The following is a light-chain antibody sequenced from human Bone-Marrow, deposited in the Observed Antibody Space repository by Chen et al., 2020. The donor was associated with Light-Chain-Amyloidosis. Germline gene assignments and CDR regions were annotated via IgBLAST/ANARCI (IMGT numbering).Light chain of an antibody. CDR3: SSYTITNTRV. CDR1: SSDVGGDNH. J-gene: IGLJ1*01. CDR2: EVT. Sequence: QSALTQPASVSGSPGQSITISCTGTSSDVGGDNHVSWYQQHPDKAPKLMIYEVTKRPSWVPDRFSGYKSDNTASLTISGLQTDDKSDYFCSSYTITNTRVFGSGTRVTVL. V-gene: IGLV2-14*01.